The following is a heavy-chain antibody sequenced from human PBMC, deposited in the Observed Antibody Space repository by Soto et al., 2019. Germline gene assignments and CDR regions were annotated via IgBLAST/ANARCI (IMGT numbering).Heavy chain of an antibody. CDR2: IYPGDSDT. CDR1: GYSFTSYW. CDR3: ERRILSDYDFWSGYYGTYFDY. V-gene: IGHV5-51*01. Sequence: GESLKISFTGSGYSFTSYWIGWVRQMSLKVLEWMGIIYPGDSDTRYSPSFQGQFTISADKSISTAYLQWSSLKASDTAMYYCERRILSDYDFWSGYYGTYFDYWGQGTLVTVSA. D-gene: IGHD3-3*01. J-gene: IGHJ4*02.